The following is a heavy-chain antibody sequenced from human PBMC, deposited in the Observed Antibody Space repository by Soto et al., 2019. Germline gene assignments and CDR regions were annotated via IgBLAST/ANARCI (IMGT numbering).Heavy chain of an antibody. Sequence: QVQLQESGPGLVKPSQTLSLTCTVSGGSISSGGYYWSWIRQHPGKGLEWIGYIYYSGSTYYNPSLKSRVTISVDTSKNQFSLKLSSVTAADTAVYYCARDGVGWFGESRPGSAFDIWGQGTMVTVSS. CDR3: ARDGVGWFGESRPGSAFDI. V-gene: IGHV4-31*03. CDR1: GGSISSGGYY. CDR2: IYYSGST. J-gene: IGHJ3*02. D-gene: IGHD3-10*01.